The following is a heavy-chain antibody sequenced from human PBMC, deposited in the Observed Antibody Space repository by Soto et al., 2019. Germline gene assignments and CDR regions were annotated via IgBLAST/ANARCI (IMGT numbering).Heavy chain of an antibody. Sequence: QVQLVQSGAEVKKPGSSVKVSCKASGGTFSSYTISWVRQAPGQGLEWMGRIIPILGIANSAQKFQGRVTIAEDKSASTAYMELSSLSSEDTAVYYCARDRPGGVGAIANFDYWGQGTLVTVSS. CDR1: GGTFSSYT. CDR3: ARDRPGGVGAIANFDY. J-gene: IGHJ4*02. CDR2: IIPILGIA. D-gene: IGHD1-26*01. V-gene: IGHV1-69*08.